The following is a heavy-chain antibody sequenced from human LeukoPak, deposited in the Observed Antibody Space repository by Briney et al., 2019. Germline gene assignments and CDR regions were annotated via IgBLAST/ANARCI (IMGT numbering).Heavy chain of an antibody. CDR1: GYTFTGYY. Sequence: ALVKVSCKASGYTFTGYYMHWVRQAPGQGLEWMGWINPNSGGTNYAQKFQGRVTMTRDTSISTAYMELSRLRSDDTAVYYCASHSSGWYEYYFDYWGQGTLVTVSS. CDR2: INPNSGGT. CDR3: ASHSSGWYEYYFDY. V-gene: IGHV1-2*02. J-gene: IGHJ4*02. D-gene: IGHD6-19*01.